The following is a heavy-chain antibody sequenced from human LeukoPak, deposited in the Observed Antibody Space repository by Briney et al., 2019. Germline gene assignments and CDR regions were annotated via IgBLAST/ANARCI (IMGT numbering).Heavy chain of an antibody. CDR2: IYHSGST. CDR3: ARESGEGGY. J-gene: IGHJ4*02. Sequence: NTSETLSLTCAVSGGSISSGGYSWRWIRQPPGKGLEWIGYIYHSGSTYYNPSLKSRVTISVDRSKNQFSLKLSSMTAADTAVYYCARESGEGGYWGQGTLVTVSS. D-gene: IGHD7-27*01. V-gene: IGHV4-30-2*01. CDR1: GGSISSGGYS.